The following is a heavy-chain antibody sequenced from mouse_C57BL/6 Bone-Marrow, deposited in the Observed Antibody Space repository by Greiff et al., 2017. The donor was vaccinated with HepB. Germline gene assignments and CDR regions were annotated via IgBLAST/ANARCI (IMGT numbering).Heavy chain of an antibody. Sequence: VQLHQSGAELVRPGASVTLSCKASGYTFTDYEMHWVKQTPVHGLEWIGAIDPETGGTAYNQKFKGKAILTADKSSSTAYMELRSLTSEDSAVDYCTREGSGYEVDYWGQGTTLTVSS. D-gene: IGHD3-2*02. V-gene: IGHV1-15*01. CDR3: TREGSGYEVDY. CDR2: IDPETGGT. CDR1: GYTFTDYE. J-gene: IGHJ2*01.